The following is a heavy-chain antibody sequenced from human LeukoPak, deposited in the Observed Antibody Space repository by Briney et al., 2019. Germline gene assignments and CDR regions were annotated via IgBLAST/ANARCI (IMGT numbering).Heavy chain of an antibody. CDR2: IYYSGST. CDR1: GGSISSSSYY. CDR3: AGLRLGINYFDF. J-gene: IGHJ4*02. V-gene: IGHV4-39*07. Sequence: SETLSLTCTVSGGSISSSSYYWGWIRQPPGKGLESIGNIYYSGSTYYNPSLKSRVTISEDTSKNQFSLKLSSVTAADTAVYYCAGLRLGINYFDFWGQGTLVTVSS. D-gene: IGHD7-27*01.